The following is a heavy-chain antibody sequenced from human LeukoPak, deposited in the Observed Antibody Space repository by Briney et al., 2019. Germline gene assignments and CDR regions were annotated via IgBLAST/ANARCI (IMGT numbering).Heavy chain of an antibody. CDR3: ARERYDSSAYGHDAFDI. CDR1: GFTVSSNY. CDR2: IYSGGDT. D-gene: IGHD3-22*01. V-gene: IGHV3-66*01. Sequence: GGSLRLSCAASGFTVSSNYMSWVRQAPGKGLEWVSAIYSGGDTYYADSVKGRFTISRDNPKNTLFLQMNSLRAEDTAVYFCARERYDSSAYGHDAFDIWGQGTRVTVSS. J-gene: IGHJ3*02.